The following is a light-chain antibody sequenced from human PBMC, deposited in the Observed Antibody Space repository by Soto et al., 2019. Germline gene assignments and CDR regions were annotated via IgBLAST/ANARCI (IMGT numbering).Light chain of an antibody. CDR3: QQYNNWPPLFS. J-gene: IGKJ3*01. CDR2: GAS. V-gene: IGKV3-15*01. CDR1: QSVSSN. Sequence: EIVMTQSPATLSVSPGERATLSCSASQSVSSNLAWYQQKRGQAPRLLIYGASTRATGIPARFSGSGSETDFTLTISSLQSEDFAVYYCQQYNNWPPLFSFGPGTKVDIK.